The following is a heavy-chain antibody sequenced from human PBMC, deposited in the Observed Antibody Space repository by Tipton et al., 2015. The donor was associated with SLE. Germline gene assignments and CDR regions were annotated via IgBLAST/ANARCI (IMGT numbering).Heavy chain of an antibody. Sequence: GSLRLSCAASGFTLSSYWMSWVRQAPGKGPEWVANIKGDETKKNYVDSVKGRFTISRDNSKNTLFLQMNSLRAEDTAVYYCARDGGGDGYFDYWGQGTLVTVSS. CDR1: GFTLSSYW. V-gene: IGHV3-7*01. J-gene: IGHJ4*02. D-gene: IGHD2-21*02. CDR2: IKGDETKK. CDR3: ARDGGGDGYFDY.